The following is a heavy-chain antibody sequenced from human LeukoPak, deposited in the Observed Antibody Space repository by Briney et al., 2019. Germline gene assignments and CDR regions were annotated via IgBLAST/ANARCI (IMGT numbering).Heavy chain of an antibody. CDR3: ARDGEGYMDV. Sequence: ASVKVSCKASGYTSTGYYMHWVRQAPGQGLEWMGWINPNSGGTSYAQKFQGRVTMTRDTSISTAYMELSRLRSDDTAVYYCARDGEGYMDVWGKGTTVTVSS. D-gene: IGHD3-10*01. CDR1: GYTSTGYY. J-gene: IGHJ6*03. CDR2: INPNSGGT. V-gene: IGHV1-2*02.